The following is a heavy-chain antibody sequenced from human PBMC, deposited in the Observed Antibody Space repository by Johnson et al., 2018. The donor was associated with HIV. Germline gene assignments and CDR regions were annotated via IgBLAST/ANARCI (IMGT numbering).Heavy chain of an antibody. Sequence: QVQLVESGGGVVQPGRSLRLSCAVSGFTFSSYAMHWVRQAPGEGLEWVAVISDDGSNKYYAYSVKGRFTISRDNSKNTLYLQMTSLRPEDTAVYYCARVIWGMSSGYELGAVDIWVQGTVVTVSS. CDR1: GFTFSSYA. D-gene: IGHD5-12*01. J-gene: IGHJ3*02. CDR3: ARVIWGMSSGYELGAVDI. V-gene: IGHV3-30-3*01. CDR2: ISDDGSNK.